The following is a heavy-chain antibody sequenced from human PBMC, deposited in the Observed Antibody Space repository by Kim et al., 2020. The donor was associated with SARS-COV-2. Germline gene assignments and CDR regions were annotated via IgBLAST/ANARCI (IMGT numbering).Heavy chain of an antibody. D-gene: IGHD3-16*01. Sequence: GGSLRLSCAASGFTFSSYSMNWVRQAPGKGLEWVSSISSSSSYIYYADSVKGRFTISRDNAKNSLYLQMNSLRAEDTAVYYCARDGGQGGSDAFDIWGQGTMVTVSS. J-gene: IGHJ3*02. CDR2: ISSSSSYI. CDR3: ARDGGQGGSDAFDI. CDR1: GFTFSSYS. V-gene: IGHV3-21*01.